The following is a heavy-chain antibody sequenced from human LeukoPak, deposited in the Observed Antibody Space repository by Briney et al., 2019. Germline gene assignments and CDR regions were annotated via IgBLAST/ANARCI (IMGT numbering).Heavy chain of an antibody. CDR3: ARAYSGSNFDF. J-gene: IGHJ4*02. Sequence: ASVKVSCKASGYTFSNYYISWVRQAPRQGLEWMGWIRAYNGNTNYAQRFQGRVTMTTDTSTSTAYMELRSLRSDDTAVYYCARAYSGSNFDFWGQGTLVTVSA. V-gene: IGHV1-18*01. CDR1: GYTFSNYY. CDR2: IRAYNGNT. D-gene: IGHD6-6*01.